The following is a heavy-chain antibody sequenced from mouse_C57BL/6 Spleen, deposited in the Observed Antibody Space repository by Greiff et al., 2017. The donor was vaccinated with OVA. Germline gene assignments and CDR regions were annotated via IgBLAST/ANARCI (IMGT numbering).Heavy chain of an antibody. J-gene: IGHJ2*01. D-gene: IGHD1-1*01. CDR2: IYPGSGST. CDR3: ARSPYYYGSSPFDY. V-gene: IGHV1-55*01. CDR1: GYTFTSYW. Sequence: QVQLQQPGAELVKPGASVKMSCKASGYTFTSYWITWVKQRPGQGLEWIGDIYPGSGSTNYNEKFKSKATLTVDTSSSTAYMQLSSLTSEDSAVYYGARSPYYYGSSPFDYWGQGTTLTVSA.